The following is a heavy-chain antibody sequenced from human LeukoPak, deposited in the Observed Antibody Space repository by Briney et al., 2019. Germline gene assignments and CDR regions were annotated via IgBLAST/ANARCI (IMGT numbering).Heavy chain of an antibody. V-gene: IGHV3-74*01. CDR1: GFTFSSYW. J-gene: IGHJ4*02. CDR3: ARHIAAAGPGFDY. Sequence: TGGSLILSCAASGFTFSSYWMHWVRQAPGKGLVWVSRINSDGSRTSYADSVKGRFTISRDNAKNTLYLQMNSLRAEDTAVYYCARHIAAAGPGFDYWGQGTLDTVSS. D-gene: IGHD6-13*01. CDR2: INSDGSRT.